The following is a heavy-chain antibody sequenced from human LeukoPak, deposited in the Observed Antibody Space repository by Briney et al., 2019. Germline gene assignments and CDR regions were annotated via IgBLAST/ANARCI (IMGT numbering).Heavy chain of an antibody. J-gene: IGHJ4*02. CDR2: IRYDGSNK. D-gene: IGHD3-22*01. CDR3: AKEGNWDSSGYYFSPPDY. V-gene: IGHV3-30*02. Sequence: GGSLRLSCAASGFTFSSYGMHWVRQAPGKGLEWVAFIRYDGSNKYYAGSVKGRFTISRDNSKNTLYLQMNSLRAEDTAVYYCAKEGNWDSSGYYFSPPDYWGQGTLVTVSS. CDR1: GFTFSSYG.